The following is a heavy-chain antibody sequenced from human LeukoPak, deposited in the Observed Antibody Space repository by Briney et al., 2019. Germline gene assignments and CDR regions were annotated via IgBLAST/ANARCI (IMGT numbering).Heavy chain of an antibody. CDR3: TKDSVAAAGTAWFDP. J-gene: IGHJ5*02. CDR2: ISHNGDRI. V-gene: IGHV3-23*01. Sequence: GGSLRLSCAASGYTFSNYAMTWVRQAPGKRLEWVSGISHNGDRIYYADSVKSRFTISRDNSKNTLYPQMNSLRPEDTALYYCTKDSVAAAGTAWFDPWGQGTLVTVSS. CDR1: GYTFSNYA. D-gene: IGHD6-13*01.